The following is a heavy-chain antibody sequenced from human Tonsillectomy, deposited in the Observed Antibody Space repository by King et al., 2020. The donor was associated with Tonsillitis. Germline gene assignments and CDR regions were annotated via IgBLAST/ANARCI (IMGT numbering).Heavy chain of an antibody. Sequence: QLQESGPGLVKPSQTLSLTCTVSGGSINSDAYYWNWIRQPAGKGLEWIGRINASGSTSSNPSLKSRVTISVDTSKNQFSLEFSSVTAADTAVYYCAREDFGDYPYWGQGTLVTVSS. CDR1: GGSINSDAYY. V-gene: IGHV4-61*02. CDR3: AREDFGDYPY. CDR2: INASGST. D-gene: IGHD4-17*01. J-gene: IGHJ4*02.